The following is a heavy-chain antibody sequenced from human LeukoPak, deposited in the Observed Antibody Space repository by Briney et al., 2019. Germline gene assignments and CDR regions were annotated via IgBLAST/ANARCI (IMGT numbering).Heavy chain of an antibody. Sequence: GGSLRLSCAASGFTFSSYSMDWVRQAPGKGLEWGSYISGSSSTIYYADSVKGRFTISRDNGKNTLYLQMNSLRAEDTAVYYCARGSTYYDSSGQVPFDYWGQGTLVTVSS. CDR1: GFTFSSYS. CDR2: ISGSSSTI. J-gene: IGHJ4*02. V-gene: IGHV3-48*01. D-gene: IGHD3-22*01. CDR3: ARGSTYYDSSGQVPFDY.